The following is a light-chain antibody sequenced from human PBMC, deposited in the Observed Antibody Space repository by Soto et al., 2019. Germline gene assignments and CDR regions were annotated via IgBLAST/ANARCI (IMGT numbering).Light chain of an antibody. Sequence: VMTQSPATLYVSPGETATLSCRASQSVSSSFLACHQQTAGEAPRLLIYGATSRGAGIPDMCSGSGSATYFTITISILEHEDFTVYYCQHYGSSPKTFGQGTKLDIK. CDR1: QSVSSSF. V-gene: IGKV3-20*01. CDR3: QHYGSSPKT. J-gene: IGKJ1*01. CDR2: GAT.